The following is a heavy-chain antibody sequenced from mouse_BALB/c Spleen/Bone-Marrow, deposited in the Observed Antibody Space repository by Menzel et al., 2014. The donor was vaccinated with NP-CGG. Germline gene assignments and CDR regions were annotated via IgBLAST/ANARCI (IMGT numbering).Heavy chain of an antibody. CDR3: ARDHYGYYTMDY. CDR2: ISSGGSYT. Sequence: EVQGVESGGGLVKPGGSLKLSCAASGFTFCSYAMSWVRQSPEKRLEWVAEISSGGSYTYYPDTVTGRFTISRDNAKNTLYLEMSSLRSEDTAMYYCARDHYGYYTMDYWGQGTSVTVSS. CDR1: GFTFCSYA. J-gene: IGHJ4*01. D-gene: IGHD1-2*01. V-gene: IGHV5-9-4*01.